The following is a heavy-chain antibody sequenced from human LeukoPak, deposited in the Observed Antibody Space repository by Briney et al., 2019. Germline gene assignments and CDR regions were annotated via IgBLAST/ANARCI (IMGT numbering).Heavy chain of an antibody. D-gene: IGHD3-10*01. CDR2: INAGNGNT. Sequence: GASVKVSCKASGYTFTSYATHWVRQAPGQRLEWMGWINAGNGNTKYSQKFQGRVTITRDTSASTAYMELSSLRSEDTAVYYCATGRFGELSLDYWGQGTLVTVSS. J-gene: IGHJ4*02. CDR3: ATGRFGELSLDY. CDR1: GYTFTSYA. V-gene: IGHV1-3*01.